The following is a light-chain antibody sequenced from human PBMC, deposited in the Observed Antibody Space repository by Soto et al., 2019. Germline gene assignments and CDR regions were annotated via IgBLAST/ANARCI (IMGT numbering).Light chain of an antibody. J-gene: IGKJ5*01. CDR3: QQSYNTPIT. Sequence: DIQMTQSPSSLSASVGDRVTITCRASHSISRFLNWFQQKLGKAPKLLSYGASSLQSRVPSRFSGSRSGTDFTLTISGLQAEDSATYYSQQSYNTPITFGQGTRLEIK. CDR2: GAS. V-gene: IGKV1-39*01. CDR1: HSISRF.